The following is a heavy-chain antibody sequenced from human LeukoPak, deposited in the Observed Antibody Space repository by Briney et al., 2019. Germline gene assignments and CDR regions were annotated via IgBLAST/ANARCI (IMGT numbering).Heavy chain of an antibody. Sequence: SETLSLTCAVYGGSFSGYYWSWIRQPPGKGLEWIGYIYTSGSTNYNPSLKSRVTISVDTSKNQFSLKLSSVTAADTAVYYCARGGVAARLFDYWGQGTLVTVSS. J-gene: IGHJ4*02. CDR2: IYTSGST. CDR3: ARGGVAARLFDY. D-gene: IGHD6-6*01. V-gene: IGHV4-4*09. CDR1: GGSFSGYY.